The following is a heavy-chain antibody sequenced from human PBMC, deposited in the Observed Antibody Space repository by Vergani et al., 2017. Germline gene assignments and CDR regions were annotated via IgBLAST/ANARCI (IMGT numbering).Heavy chain of an antibody. Sequence: EVQLVQSGAEVKKPGESLKISCKGSGYSFTSYWIGWVRQLPGKGLEWMGIIYPGDSDTRYSPSFQGQVTISADKSISTAYLQWSSLKASDTAMYYCARLFSYYDFWSGYSNWFDPWGQGTLVTVSS. CDR1: GYSFTSYW. D-gene: IGHD3-3*01. CDR3: ARLFSYYDFWSGYSNWFDP. J-gene: IGHJ5*02. CDR2: IYPGDSDT. V-gene: IGHV5-51*01.